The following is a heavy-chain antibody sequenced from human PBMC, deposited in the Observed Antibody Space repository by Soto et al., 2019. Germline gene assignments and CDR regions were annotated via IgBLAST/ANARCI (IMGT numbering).Heavy chain of an antibody. V-gene: IGHV3-23*01. CDR2: ISGSGGST. CDR1: GFTFSSYA. D-gene: IGHD3-22*01. J-gene: IGHJ6*02. CDR3: ASHTDYYDSSGYKTMGYYYYGMDV. Sequence: SLRLSCAASGFTFSSYAMSWVRQAPGKGLEWVSAISGSGGSTYYADSVKGRFTISRDNSKNTLYLQMNSLRAEDTAVYYCASHTDYYDSSGYKTMGYYYYGMDVWGQGTTVTVSS.